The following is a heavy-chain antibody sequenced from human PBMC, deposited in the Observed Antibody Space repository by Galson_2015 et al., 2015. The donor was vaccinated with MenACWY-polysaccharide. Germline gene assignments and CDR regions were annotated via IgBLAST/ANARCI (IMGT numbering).Heavy chain of an antibody. V-gene: IGHV3-7*01. J-gene: IGHJ4*02. CDR2: IKEDGSDK. D-gene: IGHD6-13*01. Sequence: SLRLSCAASGFTFSDFWMDWVRQAPGKGLEWVANIKEDGSDKNYMDSVRGRFTISRDNAKNSLYLQMNDLRAEDTAMYYCARDRPTHQQLVEFDYWGQGTLVTVSS. CDR3: ARDRPTHQQLVEFDY. CDR1: GFTFSDFW.